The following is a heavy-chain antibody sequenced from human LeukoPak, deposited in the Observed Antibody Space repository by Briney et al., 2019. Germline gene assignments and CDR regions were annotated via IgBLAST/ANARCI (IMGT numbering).Heavy chain of an antibody. D-gene: IGHD2-2*02. Sequence: GESLMISCKGSGYSFPSYWIGWVRQMPGKGLEWMGIIYPGDSDTRYSPSFQGQVTISADKSISTAYLQWSSLKASDTAMYYCARLCSSTSCYNPYYWGQGTLVTVSS. CDR2: IYPGDSDT. J-gene: IGHJ4*02. V-gene: IGHV5-51*01. CDR1: GYSFPSYW. CDR3: ARLCSSTSCYNPYY.